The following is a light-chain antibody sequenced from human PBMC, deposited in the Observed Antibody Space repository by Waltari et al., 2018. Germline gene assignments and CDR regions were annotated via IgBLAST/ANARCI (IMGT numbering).Light chain of an antibody. Sequence: QSALTQPASLSGSLGQSVTIPSTGTSVDVGSYNSVSWYQDHPGQAPKVIIYDVSDRPSGVSTRFSGSKSGNTASLTISGLQAEDEADYYCSSQSSNNIVLFGGGTKVTVL. CDR2: DVS. CDR1: SVDVGSYNS. J-gene: IGLJ3*02. V-gene: IGLV2-14*03. CDR3: SSQSSNNIVL.